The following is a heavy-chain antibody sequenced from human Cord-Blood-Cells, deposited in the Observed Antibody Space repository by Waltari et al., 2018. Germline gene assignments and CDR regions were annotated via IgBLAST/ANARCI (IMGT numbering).Heavy chain of an antibody. D-gene: IGHD6-6*01. CDR1: GYTFTGYY. J-gene: IGHJ5*02. CDR2: INPNSGGT. CDR3: ARVSSSSSEVNWFDP. V-gene: IGHV1-2*02. Sequence: QVQLVQSGAEVKKPGASVKVSCKASGYTFTGYYMHWVRQAPGQGLEWMGWINPNSGGTNYAQKFQGRVTMTRDTSISTAYMELSRLRSDDTAVYYCARVSSSSSEVNWFDPWGQGTLVTVSS.